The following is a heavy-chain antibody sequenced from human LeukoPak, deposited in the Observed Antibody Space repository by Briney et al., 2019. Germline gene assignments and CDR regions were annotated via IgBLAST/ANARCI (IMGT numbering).Heavy chain of an antibody. CDR3: ARMRGELVVAAAIFDAMGV. J-gene: IGHJ6*02. CDR1: GFTFIDYD. V-gene: IGHV3-13*01. CDR2: IGIRGDT. D-gene: IGHD2-2*01. Sequence: GGSLRLSCAASGFTFIDYDMHWVRQVIGKGLEWVSAIGIRGDTHYSGSVKGRFTISRENAVSSLYLQMNSLRAEDTAVYYCARMRGELVVAAAIFDAMGVWGQGTTVTVSS.